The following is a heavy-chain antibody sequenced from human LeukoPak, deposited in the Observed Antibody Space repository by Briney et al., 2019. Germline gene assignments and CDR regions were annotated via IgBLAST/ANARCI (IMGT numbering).Heavy chain of an antibody. D-gene: IGHD6-13*01. CDR1: GGSISSYY. CDR2: IYYSGST. J-gene: IGHJ6*02. Sequence: SETLSLTCTVSGGSISSYYWSWIRQPPGKGLEWIGYIYYSGSTNYNPSLKSRVTISVDTSKNQFSLKLSSVTAADTAVYYCARLPYSSSYYYYGMDVWGQGTMVTVSS. CDR3: ARLPYSSSYYYYGMDV. V-gene: IGHV4-59*08.